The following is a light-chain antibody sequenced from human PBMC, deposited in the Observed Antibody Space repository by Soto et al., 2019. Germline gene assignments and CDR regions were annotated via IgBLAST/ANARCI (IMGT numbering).Light chain of an antibody. CDR3: QQRSNWPLIT. Sequence: EIVMTQSPATLSVSPGGRATLSCRASQSISGALAWYQQKPGQAPRLLIYGASNRATGIPARFSGSGSGTDFTLTISSLEPEDFAVYYCQQRSNWPLITFGQGTRLEIK. CDR1: QSISGA. CDR2: GAS. V-gene: IGKV3-11*01. J-gene: IGKJ5*01.